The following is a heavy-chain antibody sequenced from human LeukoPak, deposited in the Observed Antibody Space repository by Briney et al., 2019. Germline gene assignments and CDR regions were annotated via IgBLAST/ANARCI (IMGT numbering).Heavy chain of an antibody. V-gene: IGHV4-38-2*01. D-gene: IGHD2-2*01. J-gene: IGHJ3*02. CDR3: ARPGRYCSSTSCFKDAFDI. CDR2: IYHSGST. Sequence: PSETLSLTCAVSGYSISSGYYWGWIRQPPGKGLEWIGSIYHSGSTYYNPSLKSRVTISVDTSKNQFSLKLSSVTAADTAVYYCARPGRYCSSTSCFKDAFDIWGQGQWSPSLQ. CDR1: GYSISSGYY.